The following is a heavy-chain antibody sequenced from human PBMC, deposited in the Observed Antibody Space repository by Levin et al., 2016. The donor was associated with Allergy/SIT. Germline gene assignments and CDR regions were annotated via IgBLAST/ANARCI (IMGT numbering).Heavy chain of an antibody. CDR3: AKDQSMEIYYYYYGMDV. V-gene: IGHV3-23*01. CDR2: ISGSGGST. D-gene: IGHD2/OR15-2a*01. J-gene: IGHJ6*02. Sequence: WIRQPPGKGLEWVSAISGSGGSTYYADSVKGRFTISRDNSKNTLYLQMNSLRAEDTAVYYCAKDQSMEIYYYYYGMDVWGQGTTVTVSS.